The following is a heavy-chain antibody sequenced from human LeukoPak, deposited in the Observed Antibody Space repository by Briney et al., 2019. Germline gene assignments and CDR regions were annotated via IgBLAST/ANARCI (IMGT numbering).Heavy chain of an antibody. CDR2: IRYDGSNK. V-gene: IGHV3-30*02. D-gene: IGHD6-13*01. J-gene: IGHJ4*02. CDR3: AKELEGYSSSWPSCDY. CDR1: GFTFSSYG. Sequence: PGGALRLSCAASGFTFSSYGMSWVRQAPGKGLEWVTFIRYDGSNKYYADSVKGRFTISRDNPKNTLYLKMNSLRAEDTAVYYCAKELEGYSSSWPSCDYWGQGTLVTVSS.